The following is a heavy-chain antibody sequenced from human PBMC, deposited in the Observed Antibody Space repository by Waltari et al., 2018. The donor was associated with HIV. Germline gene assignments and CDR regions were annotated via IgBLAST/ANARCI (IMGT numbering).Heavy chain of an antibody. J-gene: IGHJ4*02. CDR2: STYGINNK. CDR1: GFVFDSCG. Sequence: ESGGGVVQPGGSLRLSCNTSGFVFDSCGMYWVRQAPGKALEWVSFSTYGINNKYYSDSVKGRFTTTRDNVKKMLFLQVSAMKSGDTAQYYCAKRGTQKRGSGWGIDFWGLGTLVTVSS. D-gene: IGHD6-19*01. CDR3: AKRGTQKRGSGWGIDF. V-gene: IGHV3-30*02.